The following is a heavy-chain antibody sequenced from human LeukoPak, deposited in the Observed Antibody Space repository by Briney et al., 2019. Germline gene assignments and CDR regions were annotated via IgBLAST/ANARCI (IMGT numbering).Heavy chain of an antibody. V-gene: IGHV1-8*01. CDR1: GYTFTSYD. CDR3: ARETGTEDVNWFDP. J-gene: IGHJ5*02. CDR2: MNPNSGNT. Sequence: ASVKVSCKASGYTFTSYDINWVRQAPGQGLEWMGWMNPNSGNTGYAQKFQGRVTMTRNTSISTAYMELSSLRPEDTAAYYCARETGTEDVNWFDPWGQGTLVTVSS. D-gene: IGHD1-1*01.